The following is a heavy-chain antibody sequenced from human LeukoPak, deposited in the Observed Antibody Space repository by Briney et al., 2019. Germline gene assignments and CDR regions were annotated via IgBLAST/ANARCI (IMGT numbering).Heavy chain of an antibody. D-gene: IGHD6-13*01. CDR1: GFTFSTHG. J-gene: IGHJ2*01. V-gene: IGHV3-33*01. CDR2: IWYDGTNK. CDR3: ARDGAAMPGQVFWYFDL. Sequence: PGGSLRLSCDASGFTFSTHGFQWVRQAPGKGLECVAFIWYDGTNKYYADSVKGRFTVSRDNSRNTLYLQMNSLRVEDTAVYYCARDGAAMPGQVFWYFDLWGRSTPVTVSS.